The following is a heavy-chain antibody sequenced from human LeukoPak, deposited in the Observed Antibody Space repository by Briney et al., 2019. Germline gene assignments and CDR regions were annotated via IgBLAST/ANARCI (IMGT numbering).Heavy chain of an antibody. V-gene: IGHV1-18*01. D-gene: IGHD2-2*01. Sequence: ASVKVSCKTSGYTFTDYGIRWVRQAPGQGLEWMGWINAYNGKTYYAQKLQGRVTMSTDTSTSTAYMELRSLRSDDTAVYYCARWGLVAPGTYYYYYMDVWGKGTTVTVSS. CDR2: INAYNGKT. CDR3: ARWGLVAPGTYYYYYMDV. CDR1: GYTFTDYG. J-gene: IGHJ6*03.